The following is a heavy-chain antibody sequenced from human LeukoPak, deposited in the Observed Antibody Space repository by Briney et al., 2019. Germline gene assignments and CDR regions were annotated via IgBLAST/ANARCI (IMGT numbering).Heavy chain of an antibody. CDR3: ARTYQPQEGDWFDP. CDR1: GFTFSSYA. V-gene: IGHV3-30-3*01. Sequence: PGRSLRLSCAASGFTFSSYAMHWVRQAPGKGLEWVAVISYDGSNKYYADSVKGRFTISRGNSKNTLYLQMNSLRAEDTAVYYCARTYQPQEGDWFDPWGQGTLVTVSS. J-gene: IGHJ5*02. D-gene: IGHD2-2*01. CDR2: ISYDGSNK.